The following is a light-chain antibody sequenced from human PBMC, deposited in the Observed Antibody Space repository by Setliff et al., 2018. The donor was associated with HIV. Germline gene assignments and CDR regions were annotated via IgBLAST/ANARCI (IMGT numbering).Light chain of an antibody. J-gene: IGKJ1*01. Sequence: DIQMTQSPSAMSASVGDRVTITCRASQGINNYVAWFQQKPGKVPKRLLYTASSLQSGVPSRFSGSGSGTEFTLTISSLQPEDFAIYYCLQHDSFPWTFGQGTKVDIK. CDR1: QGINNY. CDR3: LQHDSFPWT. V-gene: IGKV1-17*03. CDR2: TAS.